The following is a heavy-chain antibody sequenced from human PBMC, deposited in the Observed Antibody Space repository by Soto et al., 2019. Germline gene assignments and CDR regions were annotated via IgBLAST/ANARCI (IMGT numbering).Heavy chain of an antibody. V-gene: IGHV4-39*01. D-gene: IGHD6-6*01. CDR1: GGSIASSSWY. CDR3: ARRRPRDSFEM. J-gene: IGHJ3*02. CDR2: IYYSGST. Sequence: ETLSLTCSVFGGSIASSSWYWGWIRQPPGRGLEWIGTIYYSGSTYYNPSLKSRVTISVETSENQFSLKVRSMTATDTAVYFCARRRPRDSFEMWGQGT.